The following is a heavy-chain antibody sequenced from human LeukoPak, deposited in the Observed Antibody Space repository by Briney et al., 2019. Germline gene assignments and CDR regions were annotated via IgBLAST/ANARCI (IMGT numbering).Heavy chain of an antibody. CDR3: ARGKLELRTYYYGMDV. D-gene: IGHD1-7*01. CDR1: GYTFTSYD. J-gene: IGHJ6*02. Sequence: ASVNVSCKASGYTFTSYDINWVRQATGQGLEWMGWMNPNSGNTGYAQKLQGRVTMTRNTSISTAYMELSSLRSEDTAVYYCARGKLELRTYYYGMDVWGQGTTVTVSS. V-gene: IGHV1-8*01. CDR2: MNPNSGNT.